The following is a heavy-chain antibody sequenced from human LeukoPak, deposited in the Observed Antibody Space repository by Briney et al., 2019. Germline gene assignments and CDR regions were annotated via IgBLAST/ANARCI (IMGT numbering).Heavy chain of an antibody. CDR2: IYYSGST. V-gene: IGHV4-59*08. J-gene: IGHJ5*02. CDR1: ARSISSTY. CDR3: ASLHRSGSGRP. Sequence: PSETLSLTCTDSARSISSTYWGCIWQPPGKGLEWIGYIYYSGSTNYNPSLKSRVTISVDTSKNQFSLKLSSVTAADTAVYYCASLHRSGSGRPWGQGTLVTVSS. D-gene: IGHD3-10*01.